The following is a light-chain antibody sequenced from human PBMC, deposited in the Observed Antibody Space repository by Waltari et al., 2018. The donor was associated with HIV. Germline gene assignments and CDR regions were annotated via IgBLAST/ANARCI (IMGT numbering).Light chain of an antibody. CDR1: QSVRSTY. CDR2: GTS. J-gene: IGKJ2*01. V-gene: IGKV3-20*01. CDR3: QQYDSSSYT. Sequence: EVVLTQSPDTLSLSSGRRATLSCRASQSVRSTYLSWYQQKRGQAPRLLIYGTSNRATGIPERFRGTGSGTDFTLTIRRLEPEDFAVYYCQQYDSSSYTFGQGTKLEVK.